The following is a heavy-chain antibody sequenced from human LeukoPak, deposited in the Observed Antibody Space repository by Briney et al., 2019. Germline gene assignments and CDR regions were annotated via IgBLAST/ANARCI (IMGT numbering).Heavy chain of an antibody. V-gene: IGHV1-69*05. CDR1: GGTFSSYA. D-gene: IGHD2-15*01. CDR3: ASPHCSGGSCYLSEYFQH. CDR2: IIPIFGTA. J-gene: IGHJ1*01. Sequence: SVKVSCKASGGTFSSYAISWVRQAPGQGLEWMGGIIPIFGTANYAQKFQGRVTITTDESTSAAYMELSSLRSEDTAVYYCASPHCSGGSCYLSEYFQHWGQGTLVTVSS.